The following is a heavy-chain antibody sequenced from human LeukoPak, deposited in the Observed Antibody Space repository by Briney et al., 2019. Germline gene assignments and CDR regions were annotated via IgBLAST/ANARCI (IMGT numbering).Heavy chain of an antibody. CDR3: ERDAFDI. Sequence: PGGSLRLSCAASGFTFDDYAMHWVRQAPGKGLEWVSLISGDGGSTYYADSVKGRFTISRDDSKNSLYLQMNSLRTEDTALYYCERDAFDIWGQGTMVTVSS. J-gene: IGHJ3*02. V-gene: IGHV3-43*02. CDR1: GFTFDDYA. CDR2: ISGDGGST.